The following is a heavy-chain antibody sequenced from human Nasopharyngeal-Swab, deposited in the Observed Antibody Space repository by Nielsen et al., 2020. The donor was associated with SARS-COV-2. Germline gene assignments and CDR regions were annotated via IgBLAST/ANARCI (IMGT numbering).Heavy chain of an antibody. Sequence: SETLSLTCAVYGGSFSGYSWIWVRQPPGKGLEWIGQIIHSGSTSYNPSLKSRVTISADTSKNQLSLKVNSVTAADTAVYYCARISGWYWLDPWGQGTLVTVSS. CDR1: GGSFSGYS. D-gene: IGHD6-19*01. CDR2: IIHSGST. J-gene: IGHJ5*02. CDR3: ARISGWYWLDP. V-gene: IGHV4-34*12.